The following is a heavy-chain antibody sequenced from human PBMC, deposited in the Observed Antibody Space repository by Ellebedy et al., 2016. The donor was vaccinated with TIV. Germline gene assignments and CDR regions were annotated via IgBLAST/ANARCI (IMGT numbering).Heavy chain of an antibody. Sequence: MPSETLSLTCAVYGGSFSSEYWSWIRQPPGQGLEWIGEINNRRSTNYNPSIKSRVTISVDTSKNHFSLRLTSVTAADTAVYYCAKDYGDAQYWGQGTLVTVSS. J-gene: IGHJ4*02. CDR3: AKDYGDAQY. CDR1: GGSFSSEY. CDR2: INNRRST. D-gene: IGHD4-17*01. V-gene: IGHV4-34*01.